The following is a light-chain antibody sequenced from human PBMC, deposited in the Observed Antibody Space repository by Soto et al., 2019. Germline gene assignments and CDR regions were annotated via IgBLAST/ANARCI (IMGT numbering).Light chain of an antibody. CDR3: TTEISTLCVYV. CDR1: SSNIGAGYD. CDR2: GNS. Sequence: QSVLTQPPSVSGAPGQRVTISCTGSSSNIGAGYDVHWYQQLPGTAPKLLIYGNSNRPSGVPDRFSGSKSGTSASLAITGLQAEFEFNDSSTTEISTLCVYVSVPGTKV. J-gene: IGLJ1*01. V-gene: IGLV1-40*01.